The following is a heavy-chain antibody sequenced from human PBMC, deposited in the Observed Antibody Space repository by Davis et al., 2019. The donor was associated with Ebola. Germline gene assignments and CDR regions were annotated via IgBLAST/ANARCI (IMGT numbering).Heavy chain of an antibody. CDR3: ARRLRDWSFFDY. CDR1: GFTFSNYW. D-gene: IGHD3-9*01. CDR2: IKEDGSEQ. V-gene: IGHV3-7*01. Sequence: GESLKISCAASGFTFSNYWMTWLRQAPGKGLEWVANIKEDGSEQYYVDSVKGRFTISRDNAKNSLFLQMNSLRAEDTAVYYCARRLRDWSFFDYWGQGTLVTVSS. J-gene: IGHJ4*02.